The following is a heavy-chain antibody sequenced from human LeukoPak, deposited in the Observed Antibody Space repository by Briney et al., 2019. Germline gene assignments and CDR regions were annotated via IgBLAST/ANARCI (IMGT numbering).Heavy chain of an antibody. CDR3: ARAILEYNYYGSLGTLDY. J-gene: IGHJ4*02. CDR2: IYSGGST. V-gene: IGHV3-66*01. D-gene: IGHD3-10*01. CDR1: GFTVSSNY. Sequence: GGSLRLSCAASGFTVSSNYMRWVRQAPGKGLEWVSVIYSGGSTYYADSVKGRFTISRDNSKNTLYLQMNSLRAEDTAVYYCARAILEYNYYGSLGTLDYWGQGTLVTVSS.